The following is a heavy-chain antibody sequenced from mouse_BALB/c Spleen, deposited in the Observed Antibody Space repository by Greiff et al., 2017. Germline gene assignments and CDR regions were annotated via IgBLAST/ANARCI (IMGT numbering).Heavy chain of an antibody. CDR2: IYPGDGDT. V-gene: IGHV1-87*01. Sequence: QVQLQQSGAELARPGASVKLSCKASGYTFTSYWMQWVKQRPGQGLEWIGAIYPGDGDTRYTQKFKGKATLTADKSSSTAYMQLSSLASEDSAVYYCATYGWDYVDDWGQGTTLTVAS. CDR1: GYTFTSYW. D-gene: IGHD2-10*02. J-gene: IGHJ2*01. CDR3: ATYGWDYVDD.